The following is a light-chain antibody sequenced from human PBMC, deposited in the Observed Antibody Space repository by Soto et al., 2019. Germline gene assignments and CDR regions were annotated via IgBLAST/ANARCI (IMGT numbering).Light chain of an antibody. Sequence: DIQMTQSPSTLSASVGDRVTITCRASQSISNWLAWYQQKPGKAPKLLIYGASSLESGVPSRFRGSGSGTEFTLTITSLQPDDFATYYCHQYNSFWTFGQGTKVEIK. J-gene: IGKJ1*01. CDR3: HQYNSFWT. CDR1: QSISNW. V-gene: IGKV1-5*01. CDR2: GAS.